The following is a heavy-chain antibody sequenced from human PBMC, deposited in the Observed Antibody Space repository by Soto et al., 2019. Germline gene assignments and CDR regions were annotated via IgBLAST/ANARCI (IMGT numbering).Heavy chain of an antibody. D-gene: IGHD1-26*01. V-gene: IGHV1-69*13. J-gene: IGHJ4*02. CDR1: GCTFSSYA. CDR2: IIPIFGTA. Sequence: SVKVSCKASGCTFSSYAISWVRQAPGQGLEWMGGIIPIFGTANYAQKFQGRVTITADESTSTAYMELSSLRSEDTAVYYCARETDSGSYPANWAQGTLVTSPQ. CDR3: ARETDSGSYPAN.